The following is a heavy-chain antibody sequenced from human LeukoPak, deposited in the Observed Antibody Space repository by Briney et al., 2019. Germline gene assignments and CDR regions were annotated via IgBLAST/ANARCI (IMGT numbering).Heavy chain of an antibody. D-gene: IGHD3-9*01. CDR3: ATDTYYDILTGYSSVDY. Sequence: SETLSLTCAVYGGSFSGYYWSWIRQPPGKGLEWIGEINHSGSTNYNPSLKSRVTISVDTSKNQFPLKLSSVTAADTAVYYCATDTYYDILTGYSSVDYWGQGTLVTVSS. V-gene: IGHV4-34*01. CDR1: GGSFSGYY. J-gene: IGHJ4*02. CDR2: INHSGST.